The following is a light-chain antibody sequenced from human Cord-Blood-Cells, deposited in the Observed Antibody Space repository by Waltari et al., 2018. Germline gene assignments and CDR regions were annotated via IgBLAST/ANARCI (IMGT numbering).Light chain of an antibody. CDR3: QQRSNWPPLT. CDR1: QSVSSY. J-gene: IGKJ4*01. Sequence: EIVLTQSPATLSLSPGVRATLSCRASQSVSSYLAWYQQKPGQAPSLLNYDASNRATGIPARFGGSGSGTDFTLTISSLGPEDFAVYYCQQRSNWPPLTFGGGTKVEIK. V-gene: IGKV3-11*01. CDR2: DAS.